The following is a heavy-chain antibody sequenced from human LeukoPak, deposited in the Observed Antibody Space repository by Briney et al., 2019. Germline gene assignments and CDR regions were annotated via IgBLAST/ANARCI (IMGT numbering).Heavy chain of an antibody. CDR2: ISWNSGSI. CDR1: GFTFDDYA. J-gene: IGHJ6*03. CDR3: AKAESYYYYMDV. Sequence: GRSLRLSCAASGFTFDDYAMHWVRQAPGKGLEWVSGISWNSGSIGYADSVKGRFTISRDNAKNSLYLQMNSLRAEDMALYYCAKAESYYYYMDVWAKGPRSPSP. V-gene: IGHV3-9*03.